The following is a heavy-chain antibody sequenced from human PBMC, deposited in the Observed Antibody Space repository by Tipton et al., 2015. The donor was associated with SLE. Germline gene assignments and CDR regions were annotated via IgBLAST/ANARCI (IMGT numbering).Heavy chain of an antibody. J-gene: IGHJ4*02. CDR2: INPNSGDT. CDR1: GYSFTGYY. V-gene: IGHV1-2*06. Sequence: QVQLVQSGPEVKKPGASVKVSCKASGYSFTGYYVHWVRQAPGQGLEWMGQINPNSGDTSYALNFQGRVTMISDTSLSTAYMELSGLTSDDTAVYYCARSGLFWGQGTLVTVSS. CDR3: ARSGLF. D-gene: IGHD3-3*01.